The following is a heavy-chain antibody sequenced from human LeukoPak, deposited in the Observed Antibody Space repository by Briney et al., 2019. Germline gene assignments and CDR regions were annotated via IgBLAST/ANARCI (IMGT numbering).Heavy chain of an antibody. CDR3: ARVSDYYDSSGYYMIFDY. J-gene: IGHJ4*02. V-gene: IGHV1-69*01. D-gene: IGHD3-22*01. Sequence: SVKVSCKASGGTFSSYAISWVRQAPGEGLEWMGGIIPIFGTANYAQKFQGRVTITADESTSTAYMELSSLRSEDTAVYYCARVSDYYDSSGYYMIFDYWGQGTLVTVSS. CDR1: GGTFSSYA. CDR2: IIPIFGTA.